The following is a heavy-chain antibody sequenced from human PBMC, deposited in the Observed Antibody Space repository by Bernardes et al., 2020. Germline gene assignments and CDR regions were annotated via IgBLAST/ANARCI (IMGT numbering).Heavy chain of an antibody. CDR1: GACINNYF. V-gene: IGHV4-59*01. D-gene: IGHD3-10*01. CDR3: ARIRLRLMSSGSRTSYEAFDM. Sequence: SETLSLTCSVSGACINNYFWSWIRQPPGKGLEWIGHSGSTNYNPSLKSRITISLDTSKSQLSLTLSSVTAADTAVYYCARIRLRLMSSGSRTSYEAFDMWGQGTMVTVSS. CDR2: SGST. J-gene: IGHJ3*02.